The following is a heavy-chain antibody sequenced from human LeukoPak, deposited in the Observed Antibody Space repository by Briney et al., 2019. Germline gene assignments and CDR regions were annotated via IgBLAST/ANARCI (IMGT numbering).Heavy chain of an antibody. D-gene: IGHD1-14*01. J-gene: IGHJ4*02. V-gene: IGHV3-7*01. CDR3: ASNQRRLDY. Sequence: GGSLRLSCAASGFTFSNYWMTWVRQAPGKGLELVANIKQDGSEKYYVDSVKGRFTISRDNAKNSLYLQMNSLRAEDTAVYYCASNQRRLDYWGQGTLVTVSS. CDR1: GFTFSNYW. CDR2: IKQDGSEK.